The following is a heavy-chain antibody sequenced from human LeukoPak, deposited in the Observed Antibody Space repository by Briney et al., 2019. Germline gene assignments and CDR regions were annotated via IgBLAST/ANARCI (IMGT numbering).Heavy chain of an antibody. CDR3: ARDQGYRYGYGDFDY. CDR1: GGTFRSYA. J-gene: IGHJ4*02. D-gene: IGHD5-18*01. V-gene: IGHV1-69*13. CDR2: IIPIFGTA. Sequence: SVKVSCKASGGTFRSYAISWVRQAPGQGLERMGGIIPIFGTANYAQKFQGRVTITADESTSTAYMELSSLRSEDTAVYYCARDQGYRYGYGDFDYWGQGTLVTVSS.